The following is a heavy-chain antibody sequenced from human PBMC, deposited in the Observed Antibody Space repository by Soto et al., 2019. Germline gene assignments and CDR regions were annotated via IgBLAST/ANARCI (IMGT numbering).Heavy chain of an antibody. CDR1: GFTFSSYA. CDR2: ISYDGSNK. CDR3: AGDQALFYGVSPGYYYGMDV. V-gene: IGHV3-30-3*01. J-gene: IGHJ6*02. Sequence: PGGSLRLSCAASGFTFSSYAMHWVRQAPGKGLEWVAVISYDGSNKYYADSVKGRFTISRDNSKNTLYLQMNSLRAEDTAVYYCAGDQALFYGVSPGYYYGMDVWGQGTTVTVSS. D-gene: IGHD2-8*01.